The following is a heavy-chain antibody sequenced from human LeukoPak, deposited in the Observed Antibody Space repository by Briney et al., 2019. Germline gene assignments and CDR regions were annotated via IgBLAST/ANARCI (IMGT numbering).Heavy chain of an antibody. CDR1: GYTFTSYG. CDR3: ARWGPSPAAEYFQH. J-gene: IGHJ1*01. V-gene: IGHV1-18*01. CDR2: ISAYNGNT. D-gene: IGHD3-16*01. Sequence: ASVKVSCRASGYTFTSYGISWVRQAPGQGLEWMGWISAYNGNTNYAQKLQGRVTMTTDTSTSTAYMELRSLRSDDTAVYYCARWGPSPAAEYFQHWGQGTLVTVSS.